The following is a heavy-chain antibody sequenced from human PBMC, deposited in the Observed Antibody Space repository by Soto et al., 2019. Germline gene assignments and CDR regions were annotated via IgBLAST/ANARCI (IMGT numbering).Heavy chain of an antibody. D-gene: IGHD3-9*01. CDR2: ISSNGGST. J-gene: IGHJ6*03. CDR3: ARSRDPVYDILTGWGFYYYMDV. Sequence: PGGSLRLSCAASGFPFGTYAMHWVRQAPGKGLECVSAISSNGGSTYYANSVKGRFTISRDNSKNTLYLQMGSLRAEDMAVYYCARSRDPVYDILTGWGFYYYMDVWGKGTTVTVSS. V-gene: IGHV3-64*01. CDR1: GFPFGTYA.